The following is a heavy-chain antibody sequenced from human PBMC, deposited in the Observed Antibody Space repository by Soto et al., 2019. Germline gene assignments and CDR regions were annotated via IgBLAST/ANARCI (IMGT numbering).Heavy chain of an antibody. V-gene: IGHV1-8*01. CDR3: ARAYHLVPKF. D-gene: IGHD2-15*01. Sequence: QVHLVQSGAEVRKPGASVRVSCKTSGYTFTHFDIHWVRQATGQGLEWVGWMNTDSGNSGFTQRFQGRVSMTRNASMSTAYMEIHSLTSADTAISYCARAYHLVPKFCGQGTLVTVSS. CDR1: GYTFTHFD. J-gene: IGHJ4*02. CDR2: MNTDSGNS.